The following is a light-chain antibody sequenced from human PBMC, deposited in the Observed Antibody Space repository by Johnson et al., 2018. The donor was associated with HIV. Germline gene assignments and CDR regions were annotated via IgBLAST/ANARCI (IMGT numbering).Light chain of an antibody. CDR2: DNN. CDR3: GTCDNSLNVYV. J-gene: IGLJ1*01. CDR1: SSNIGNNY. Sequence: QSVLTQPPSVSAAPGQKVTISCSGSSSNIGNNYVSWYQQLPHTAPRLLISDNNKRPSGIPDRFSGSKSGASATMDLTRLQTGDAAEYYCGTCDNSLNVYVFGTGTKVTVL. V-gene: IGLV1-51*01.